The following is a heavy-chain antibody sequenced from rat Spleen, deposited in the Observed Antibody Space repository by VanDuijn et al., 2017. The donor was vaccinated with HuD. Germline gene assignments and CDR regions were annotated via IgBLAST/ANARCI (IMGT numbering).Heavy chain of an antibody. D-gene: IGHD1-10*01. CDR1: GFTFSSSP. Sequence: EVQLVESGGGLVQPGRSLSCAASGFTFSSSPMAWVRQAPTKGLEWVATVSTGGGSTYYRDSVKGRFTISRDNAKSTLYLQMNSLRSEDTATYYCTRPHNYRYVMDVWGQGASVTVSS. CDR2: VSTGGGST. J-gene: IGHJ4*01. V-gene: IGHV5-46*01. CDR3: TRPHNYRYVMDV.